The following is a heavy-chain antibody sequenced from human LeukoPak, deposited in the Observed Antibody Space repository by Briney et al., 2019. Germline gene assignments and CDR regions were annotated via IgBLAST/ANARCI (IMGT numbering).Heavy chain of an antibody. D-gene: IGHD1-1*01. CDR3: TKVSTTGVGGRGYFDQ. CDR2: ISDSSAGDST. J-gene: IGHJ4*02. Sequence: GGSLRLSCAASGFTFSNYAMSWVRQAPGKGLEWVSFISDSSAGDSTYYSDSVRGRFTISRDSSKSTLYLQMNSLRAEDTAVYYCTKVSTTGVGGRGYFDQWGQGTQVAVSS. V-gene: IGHV3-23*01. CDR1: GFTFSNYA.